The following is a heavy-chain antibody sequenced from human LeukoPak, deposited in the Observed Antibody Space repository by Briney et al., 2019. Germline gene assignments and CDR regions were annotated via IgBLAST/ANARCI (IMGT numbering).Heavy chain of an antibody. J-gene: IGHJ4*02. Sequence: SETLSLTCTVSGGSISSSSYYWGRIRQPPGKGLEWIGSIYYSGSTYYNPSLKSRVTISVDTSKNQFSLKLSSVTAADTAVYYCARHVPPGIAAAGSLDYWGQGTLVTVSS. D-gene: IGHD6-13*01. V-gene: IGHV4-39*01. CDR2: IYYSGST. CDR1: GGSISSSSYY. CDR3: ARHVPPGIAAAGSLDY.